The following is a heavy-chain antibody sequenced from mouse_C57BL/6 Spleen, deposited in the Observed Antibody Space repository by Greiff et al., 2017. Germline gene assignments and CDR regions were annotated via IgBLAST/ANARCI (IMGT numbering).Heavy chain of an antibody. CDR3: AKRDDYYEFAY. D-gene: IGHD2-3*01. CDR2: IWSGGST. J-gene: IGHJ3*01. V-gene: IGHV2-5*01. CDR1: GFSFTSYG. Sequence: VKLVESGPGLVQPSQSLSITCTASGFSFTSYGVHWVRQSPGKGLEWLGVIWSGGSTDYNAAFMSRLSSTKDNSKSQVFFKMNSLQADDTAIYYCAKRDDYYEFAYWGQGTLVTVSA.